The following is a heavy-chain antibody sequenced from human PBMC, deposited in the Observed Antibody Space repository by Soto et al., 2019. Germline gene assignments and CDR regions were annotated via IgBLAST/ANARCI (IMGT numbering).Heavy chain of an antibody. Sequence: PGGSLRLSCAASGFTFISYAVSWGRQAPGKGPEWISSISGSGSTIYYADSVKGRFTISRDNSKNTLYLQMSSLRAEDTAVYYCAKVFYYYDSSGYYYFDYWGQGTLVTAPQ. CDR3: AKVFYYYDSSGYYYFDY. CDR2: ISGSGSTI. D-gene: IGHD3-22*01. V-gene: IGHV3-23*01. J-gene: IGHJ4*02. CDR1: GFTFISYA.